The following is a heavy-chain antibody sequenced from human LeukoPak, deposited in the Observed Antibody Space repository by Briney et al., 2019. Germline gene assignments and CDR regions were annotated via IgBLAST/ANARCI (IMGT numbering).Heavy chain of an antibody. D-gene: IGHD3-22*01. Sequence: SETLSLTCAVYGGSFSGYYWSWIRQPPGKGLEWIGEINHSGSTNYNPSLKSRVTISVDTSKNQFSLKLSSVTAADTAVYYCARAHDSTKTYYYYYMDVWGKGTTVTVSS. CDR3: ARAHDSTKTYYYYYMDV. CDR2: INHSGST. V-gene: IGHV4-34*01. CDR1: GGSFSGYY. J-gene: IGHJ6*03.